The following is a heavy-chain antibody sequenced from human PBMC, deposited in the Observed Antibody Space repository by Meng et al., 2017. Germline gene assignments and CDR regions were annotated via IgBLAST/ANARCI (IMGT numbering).Heavy chain of an antibody. CDR1: GFTVSSYA. J-gene: IGHJ4*02. V-gene: IGHV3-30*07. D-gene: IGHD4-17*01. Sequence: GESLKISCAASGFTVSSYAMHWVRQAPGKGLEWVAVISYDGSNKYYADSVKGRFTISRDNSKNTLYLQMNSLRAEDTAVYYCAGTTTVTTYWDYWGQGTLVTVSS. CDR2: ISYDGSNK. CDR3: AGTTTVTTYWDY.